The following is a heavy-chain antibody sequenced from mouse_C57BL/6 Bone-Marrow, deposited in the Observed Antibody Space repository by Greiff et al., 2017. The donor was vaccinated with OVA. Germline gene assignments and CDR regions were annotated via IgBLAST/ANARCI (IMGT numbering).Heavy chain of an antibody. CDR3: ARPHYYGSSHDY. J-gene: IGHJ2*01. Sequence: VNLVESGAELVRPGTSVKVSCKASGYAFTNYLIEWVKQRPGQGLEWIGVINPGSGGTNYNEKFKGKATLTADKSSSTAYMQLSSLTSEDSAVYFCARPHYYGSSHDYWGQGTTLTVSS. D-gene: IGHD1-1*01. CDR2: INPGSGGT. V-gene: IGHV1-54*01. CDR1: GYAFTNYL.